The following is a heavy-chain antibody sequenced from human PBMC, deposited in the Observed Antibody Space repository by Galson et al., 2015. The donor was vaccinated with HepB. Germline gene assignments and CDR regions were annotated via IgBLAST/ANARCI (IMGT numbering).Heavy chain of an antibody. J-gene: IGHJ4*02. CDR1: GYTXXXYY. CDR2: INPNSGGT. CDR3: ARGRGYSYGGFDY. V-gene: IGHV1-2*02. Sequence: SVKVSCKASGYTXXXYYMHWVRQAPGQGLEWMGWINPNSGGTNYAQKFQGRFTMTRDTSISTAYMELSRLRSDDTAVYYCARGRGYSYGGFDYWGQGTLVTVSS. D-gene: IGHD5-18*01.